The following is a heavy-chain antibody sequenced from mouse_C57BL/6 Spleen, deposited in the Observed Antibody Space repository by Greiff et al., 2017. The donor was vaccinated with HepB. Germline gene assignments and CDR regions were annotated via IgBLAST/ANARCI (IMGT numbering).Heavy chain of an antibody. CDR2: ILPGSGST. D-gene: IGHD2-1*01. CDR3: ATPVYYGNQWGFAY. J-gene: IGHJ3*01. V-gene: IGHV1-9*01. CDR1: GYTFTGYW. Sequence: QVQLQQSGAELLKPGASVKLSCKATGYTFTGYWIEWVKQRPGHGLEWIGEILPGSGSTNYNEKFKGKATFTADTSSNTAYMQLSSLTTEDSAIYYCATPVYYGNQWGFAYWGQGTLVTVSA.